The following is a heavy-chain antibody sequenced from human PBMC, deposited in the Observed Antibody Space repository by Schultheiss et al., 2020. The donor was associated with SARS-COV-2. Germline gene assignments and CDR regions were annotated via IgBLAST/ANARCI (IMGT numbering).Heavy chain of an antibody. CDR1: GFTFSSYA. D-gene: IGHD3-10*01. CDR2: ISYDGSNK. CDR3: AKALLVDHYYGMDV. J-gene: IGHJ6*02. V-gene: IGHV3-30*04. Sequence: GGSLRLSCAASGFTFSSYAMHWVRQAPGKGLEWVAVISYDGSNKYYADSVKGRFTISRDNSKNTLYLQMNSLRAEDTAVYYCAKALLVDHYYGMDVWGQGTTVTVSS.